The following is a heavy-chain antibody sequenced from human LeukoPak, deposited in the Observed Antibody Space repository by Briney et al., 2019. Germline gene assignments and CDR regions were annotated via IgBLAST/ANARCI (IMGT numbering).Heavy chain of an antibody. CDR2: IGTNGGGT. V-gene: IGHV3-64*04. Sequence: GGSLRLSCSASGFTFSGCAMHWVRQAPGKGLEYVSAIGTNGGGTYYADSVKGRFTISRDNSNNTLYLQMDSLRAEDTAVYYCARALGDYWGQGTLVTVSS. CDR1: GFTFSGCA. CDR3: ARALGDY. J-gene: IGHJ4*02.